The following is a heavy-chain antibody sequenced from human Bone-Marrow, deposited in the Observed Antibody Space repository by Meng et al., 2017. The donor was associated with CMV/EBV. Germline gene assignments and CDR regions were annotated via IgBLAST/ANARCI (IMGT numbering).Heavy chain of an antibody. CDR3: ALLVGATTVDY. V-gene: IGHV1-69*10. CDR2: IIPILSVT. Sequence: QVQLVQSGAEVKKPGASVKVSCKASGFTFTSYAIHWVRQAPGQRLEWMGGIIPILSVTNHARKLQGRVTFTADKSTSTAYMELASLRSEDTAVYYCALLVGATTVDYWGQGTLVTVSS. J-gene: IGHJ4*02. D-gene: IGHD1-26*01. CDR1: GFTFTSYA.